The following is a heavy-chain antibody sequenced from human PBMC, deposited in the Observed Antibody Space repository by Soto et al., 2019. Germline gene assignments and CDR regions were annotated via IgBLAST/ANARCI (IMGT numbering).Heavy chain of an antibody. J-gene: IGHJ6*02. Sequence: GASLRLCFTPSDITFSSCRMPWLRPAPGKRLAWVAVIRYDGSNRYYADSEKGRFTISRDNSKNTLYLQMNSLRAEDTAVYYYARDTVTYYDILTGNYGMDVWGQGTTVTVSS. CDR3: ARDTVTYYDILTGNYGMDV. V-gene: IGHV3-33*08. D-gene: IGHD3-9*01. CDR2: IRYDGSNR. CDR1: DITFSSCR.